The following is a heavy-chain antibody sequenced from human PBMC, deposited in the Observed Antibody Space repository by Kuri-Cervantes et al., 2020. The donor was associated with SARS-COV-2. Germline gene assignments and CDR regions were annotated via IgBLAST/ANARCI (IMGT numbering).Heavy chain of an antibody. CDR2: IGTAGDT. V-gene: IGHV3-13*04. Sequence: GESLKISCAASGFTFSSYDMHWVRQATGKGLEWVSAIGTAGDTYYPGSVKGRFTISRDNSKNTLYLQMNSLRAEDTAVYYCAKVPYPFPYQLLFDYWGQGTLVTVSS. J-gene: IGHJ4*02. CDR1: GFTFSSYD. CDR3: AKVPYPFPYQLLFDY. D-gene: IGHD2-2*01.